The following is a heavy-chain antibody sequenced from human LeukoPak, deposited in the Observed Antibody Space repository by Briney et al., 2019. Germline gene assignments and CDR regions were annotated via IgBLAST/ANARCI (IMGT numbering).Heavy chain of an antibody. Sequence: GGSLRLSCAASGFTFDDYAMHWVRQAPGKGLEWVSLISWDGGSTYYADSVKGRFTISRDNSKNSLYLQMNSLRAEDTALYYCAKSAYGDPSPYYYYYYMDVWGKGTTVTVSS. J-gene: IGHJ6*03. V-gene: IGHV3-43D*03. D-gene: IGHD4-17*01. CDR1: GFTFDDYA. CDR2: ISWDGGST. CDR3: AKSAYGDPSPYYYYYYMDV.